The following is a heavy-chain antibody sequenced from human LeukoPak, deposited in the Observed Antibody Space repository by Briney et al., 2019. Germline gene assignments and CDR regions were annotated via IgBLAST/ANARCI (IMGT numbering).Heavy chain of an antibody. J-gene: IGHJ4*02. CDR3: VRAAVAGTRTYFDY. CDR2: ISSSGSNI. D-gene: IGHD6-19*01. CDR1: GFTFSSYE. V-gene: IGHV3-48*03. Sequence: QPGGSLRLSCAASGFTFSSYEMNWVRQAPGKGLEWVSYISSSGSNIYYADSVKGRFTISRNNAKNSLYLQMNSLRAEDTAVYYCVRAAVAGTRTYFDYWGQGTLVTVSS.